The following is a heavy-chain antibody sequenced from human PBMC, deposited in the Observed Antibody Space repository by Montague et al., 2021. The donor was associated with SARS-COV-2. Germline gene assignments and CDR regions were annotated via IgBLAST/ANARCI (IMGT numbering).Heavy chain of an antibody. CDR1: GGSISSSTYY. CDR2: IYTSGST. CDR3: ARDPYDTSGYYYVVFDI. J-gene: IGHJ3*02. D-gene: IGHD3-22*01. Sequence: TLSLTCTVSGGSISSSTYYWSWIRQPAGKGLEWIGRIYTSGSTNYNPSLKSRVTISVDTSKNQFSLKLSSVTAADTAVYYCARDPYDTSGYYYVVFDIRGQGTMVTVSS. V-gene: IGHV4-61*02.